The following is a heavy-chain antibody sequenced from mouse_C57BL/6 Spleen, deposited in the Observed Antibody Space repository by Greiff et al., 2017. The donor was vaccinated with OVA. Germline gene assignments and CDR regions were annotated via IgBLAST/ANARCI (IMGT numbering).Heavy chain of an antibody. CDR3: ARPYYGSSYDYAMDY. J-gene: IGHJ4*01. V-gene: IGHV5-17*01. Sequence: DVQLVESGGGLVKPGGSLKLSCAASGFTFSDYGMHWVRQAPEKGLEWVAYISSGSSTIYYADTVKGRFTISIDNAQNTLFLQMNSLRSEDTAMYYCARPYYGSSYDYAMDYWGQGTSVTVSS. CDR1: GFTFSDYG. D-gene: IGHD1-1*01. CDR2: ISSGSSTI.